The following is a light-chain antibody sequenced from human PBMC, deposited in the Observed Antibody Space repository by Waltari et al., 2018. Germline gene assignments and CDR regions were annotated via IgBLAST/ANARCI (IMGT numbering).Light chain of an antibody. Sequence: EIVFTQSPATLSLSPGERATLSCRASQSVSNNLAWYQQKPGQAPRLLIYDVSSRATGIPARISARGAGTDFTLTINSLEPEDSAVYYCQQRTSWPPGLSFGGGTKVEI. CDR1: QSVSNN. V-gene: IGKV3-11*01. CDR2: DVS. J-gene: IGKJ4*01. CDR3: QQRTSWPPGLS.